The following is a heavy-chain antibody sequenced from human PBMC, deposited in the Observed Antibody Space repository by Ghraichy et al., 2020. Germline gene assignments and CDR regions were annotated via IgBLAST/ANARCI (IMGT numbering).Heavy chain of an antibody. CDR3: ARARHYDSTDYWTPKDNWFDP. D-gene: IGHD3-22*01. CDR2: IYHSGST. V-gene: IGHV4-31*03. CDR1: GGSISSGGYY. J-gene: IGHJ5*02. Sequence: SETLSLTCTVSGGSISSGGYYWAWIRQHSGKGLEWIGYIYHSGSTFSNPSLKSRLTISIDTSKNQFSLKLSSVTAADTAVYFCARARHYDSTDYWTPKDNWFDPWGQGTLVTVSS.